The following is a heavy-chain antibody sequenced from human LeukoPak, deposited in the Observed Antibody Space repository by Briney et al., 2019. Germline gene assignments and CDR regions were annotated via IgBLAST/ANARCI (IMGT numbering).Heavy chain of an antibody. V-gene: IGHV3-23*01. CDR2: ISGGST. D-gene: IGHD3-3*01. J-gene: IGHJ4*02. CDR3: AKDQDIYDFWSGYYLAYDH. CDR1: GFTFSSYA. Sequence: GGSLRLSCAASGFTFSSYAMSWVRQAPGKGLEWVSAISGGSTYYADSVKGRFTISRDNSKNTLYLQMNSLRAEDTAVYYCAKDQDIYDFWSGYYLAYDHWGQGTLVTVSS.